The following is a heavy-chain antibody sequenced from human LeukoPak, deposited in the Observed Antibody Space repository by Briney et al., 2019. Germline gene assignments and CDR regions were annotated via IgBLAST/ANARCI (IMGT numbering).Heavy chain of an antibody. CDR2: ISSNGGST. CDR1: GFTFSSYA. V-gene: IGHV3-64*01. CDR3: AREVGATPYYFDY. Sequence: PGGSLRLSCAASGFTFSSYAMHWVRQAPGKGLEYVSAISSNGGSTYYANSVKGRFTISRDNSKNTLYLQMGSLRAEDMAVYYCAREVGATPYYFDYWGQGTLVTVSS. D-gene: IGHD1-26*01. J-gene: IGHJ4*02.